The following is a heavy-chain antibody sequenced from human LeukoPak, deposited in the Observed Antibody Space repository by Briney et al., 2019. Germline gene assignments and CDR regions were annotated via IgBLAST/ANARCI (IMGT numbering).Heavy chain of an antibody. CDR1: GGSISSGGFR. CDR3: ARDIGYGSSSLIDC. V-gene: IGHV4-30-2*01. D-gene: IGHD6-6*01. Sequence: SQTLSLTCTVSGGSISSGGFRWTWIRQPPGKGLEWIGDIFHSGGTHYNPSLKSRLTISVDRSKNQFSLRLTSVTAADTAVYFCARDIGYGSSSLIDCWGQGTLVTVSS. J-gene: IGHJ4*02. CDR2: IFHSGGT.